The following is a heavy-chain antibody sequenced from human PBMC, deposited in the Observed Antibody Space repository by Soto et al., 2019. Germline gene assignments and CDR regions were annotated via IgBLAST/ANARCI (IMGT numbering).Heavy chain of an antibody. V-gene: IGHV3-23*01. J-gene: IGHJ4*02. CDR1: GFTFSTYA. D-gene: IGHD1-26*01. CDR2: LSDSGGST. Sequence: GGSLRLSCAASGFTFSTYAMSWVRQAPGKGLEWVSALSDSGGSTYYADSVKGRFTISRDNSKNTLYLQMNSLRAEDTAVYYCAKKSSGNSYFYFDYWGQGTLVTVSS. CDR3: AKKSSGNSYFYFDY.